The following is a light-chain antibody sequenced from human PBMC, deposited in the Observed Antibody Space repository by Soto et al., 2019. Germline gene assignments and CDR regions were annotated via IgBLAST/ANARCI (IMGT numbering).Light chain of an antibody. CDR3: QQSYSTPRT. CDR1: QSISSY. J-gene: IGKJ2*01. CDR2: AAS. Sequence: DIQMTQSPSSLSASVGDRVTITCRASQSISSYLNWYQQKPGEAPKLLIYAASSLQSGVPSRFSGSGSGTDFTLNISSLQPEYFATYYCQQSYSTPRTFGQGTKLEIK. V-gene: IGKV1-39*01.